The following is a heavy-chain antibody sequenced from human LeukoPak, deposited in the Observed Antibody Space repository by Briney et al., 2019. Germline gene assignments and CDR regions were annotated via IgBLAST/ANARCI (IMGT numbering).Heavy chain of an antibody. CDR3: TTTHYGDYSFDD. CDR2: IKSKTDGGTT. D-gene: IGHD4-17*01. V-gene: IGHV3-15*01. CDR1: GGSISSYY. Sequence: ETLSLTCTVSGGSISSYYWSWIRQPPGKGLEWVGRIKSKTDGGTTDYAAPVKGRFTISRDDSKNTLYLQMNSLKTEDTAVYYCTTTHYGDYSFDDWGQGTQVTVSS. J-gene: IGHJ4*02.